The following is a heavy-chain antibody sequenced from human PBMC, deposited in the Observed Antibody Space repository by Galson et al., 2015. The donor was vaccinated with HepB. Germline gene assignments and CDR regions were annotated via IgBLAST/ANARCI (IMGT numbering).Heavy chain of an antibody. CDR2: IDWDDEK. Sequence: PALVKPTQTLTLTCTFSGFSLDTREMCVTWIRKPPGKALEWLARIDWDDEKYYTTSLKTRLTISKDASKSQVVLSMTNMDSVDTATYYCARVRRRRPGSGNYFVDHWGLGTLVTVSS. V-gene: IGHV2-70*11. CDR3: ARVRRRRPGSGNYFVDH. D-gene: IGHD3-10*01. CDR1: GFSLDTREMC. J-gene: IGHJ4*02.